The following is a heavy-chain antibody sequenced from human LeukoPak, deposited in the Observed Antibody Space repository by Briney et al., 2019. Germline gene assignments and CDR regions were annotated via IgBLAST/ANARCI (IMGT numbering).Heavy chain of an antibody. Sequence: GGSLRLSCAASGFTFSSYAMSWVRQAPGKGLEWVSAISGSGGSTYYADSVKGRFTISRDNSKNTLYLQMNSLRAEDTAVYYCAKPRSLWLGAYYFDYRGQGTLVTVSS. J-gene: IGHJ4*02. CDR1: GFTFSSYA. CDR3: AKPRSLWLGAYYFDY. CDR2: ISGSGGST. D-gene: IGHD3-10*01. V-gene: IGHV3-23*01.